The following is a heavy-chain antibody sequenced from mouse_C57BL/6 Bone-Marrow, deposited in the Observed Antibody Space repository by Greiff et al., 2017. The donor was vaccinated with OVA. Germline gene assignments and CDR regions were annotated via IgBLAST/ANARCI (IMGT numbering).Heavy chain of an antibody. CDR2: IYPGSGST. CDR3: ARTNYGSSHGFAY. V-gene: IGHV1-55*01. J-gene: IGHJ3*01. CDR1: GYTFTSYW. D-gene: IGHD1-1*01. Sequence: QVQLQQPGAELVKPGASVKMSCKASGYTFTSYWITWVKQRPGQGLEWIGEIYPGSGSTNYNEKFKSKATLTVDTSSIPAYMQLSSLTSEDSSVYYCARTNYGSSHGFAYWGQGTRVTVSA.